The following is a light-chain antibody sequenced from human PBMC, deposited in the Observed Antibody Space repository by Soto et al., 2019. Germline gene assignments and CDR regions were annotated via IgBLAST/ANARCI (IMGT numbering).Light chain of an antibody. CDR3: KPYDSYEWT. J-gene: IGKJ1*01. Sequence: DIQMTQSPSILSASVGDRVTITCRASQSISSWLAWYQQKPGKAPKLLIYDASSLESGVPSRFSGIGSGTEFTLKITSLQPDDFATYYCKPYDSYEWTFGQG. CDR2: DAS. V-gene: IGKV1-5*01. CDR1: QSISSW.